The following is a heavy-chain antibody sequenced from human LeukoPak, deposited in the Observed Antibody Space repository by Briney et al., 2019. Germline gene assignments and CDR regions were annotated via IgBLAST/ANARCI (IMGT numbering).Heavy chain of an antibody. CDR2: INAGNGNT. V-gene: IGHV1-3*01. J-gene: IGHJ4*02. CDR3: ARAFEVVTSFDY. D-gene: IGHD4-23*01. CDR1: GYTFTSYA. Sequence: ASVKVSCKASGYTFTSYAMHWVRQAPGQRLEWMGWINAGNGNTKYSRKFQGRVTITRDTSAGTAYMELSSLRSEDTAVYYCARAFEVVTSFDYWGQGTLVTVSS.